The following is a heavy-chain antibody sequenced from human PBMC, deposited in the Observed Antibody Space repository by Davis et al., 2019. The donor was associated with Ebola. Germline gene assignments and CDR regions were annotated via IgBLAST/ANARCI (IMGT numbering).Heavy chain of an antibody. CDR1: GYTFSGHY. Sequence: AASVKVSCKASGYTFSGHYIHWVRQAPGQGLEWMGRINPNSGVTNYAQRFQGRVVMTRDTSITTAYMDLSSLRSDDTAIYYCARGGITMMVVPRGYYYGMDVWGQGTTVTVSS. CDR2: INPNSGVT. V-gene: IGHV1-2*06. D-gene: IGHD3-22*01. J-gene: IGHJ6*02. CDR3: ARGGITMMVVPRGYYYGMDV.